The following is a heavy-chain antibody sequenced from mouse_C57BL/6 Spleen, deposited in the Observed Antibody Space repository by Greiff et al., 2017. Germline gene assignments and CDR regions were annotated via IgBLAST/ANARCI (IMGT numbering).Heavy chain of an antibody. CDR3: ARERTGGADY. CDR1: GYSITSGYY. Sequence: VQLKESGPGLVKPSPSLSLTCSVTGYSITSGYYWNWIRQLPGNKLEWMGYISYDGSNNYNPSLKNRISITRDTSKNQFFLKLNSVTTEDTATYYCARERTGGADYWGQGTTLTVSS. CDR2: ISYDGSN. V-gene: IGHV3-6*01. J-gene: IGHJ2*01. D-gene: IGHD4-1*01.